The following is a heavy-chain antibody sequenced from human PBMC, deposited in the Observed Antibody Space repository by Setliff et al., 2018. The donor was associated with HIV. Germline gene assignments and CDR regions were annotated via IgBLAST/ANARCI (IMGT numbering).Heavy chain of an antibody. CDR3: ARGQGVHFWVNDAFDI. CDR2: IIPIFETT. D-gene: IGHD3-10*01. CDR1: GGTFGSYA. Sequence: SVKVSCKASGGTFGSYAISWVRQAPGQGLEWLGGIIPIFETTNYAQKFQGRVTITADKSTSTIYMELSSLRFDDTAVYYCARGQGVHFWVNDAFDIWGQGTMVTVSS. V-gene: IGHV1-69*06. J-gene: IGHJ3*02.